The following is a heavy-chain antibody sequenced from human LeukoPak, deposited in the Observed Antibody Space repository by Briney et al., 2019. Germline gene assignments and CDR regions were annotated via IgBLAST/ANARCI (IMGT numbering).Heavy chain of an antibody. D-gene: IGHD5-18*01. Sequence: GASVKVSCKASGGTFSSHAISWVRQAPGQGLEWMGGIIPIFGTANYAQKFQGRVTITADESTSTAYMELSSLRSEDTAVYYCARDLSVYSYGPTFDYWGQGTLVTVSS. CDR3: ARDLSVYSYGPTFDY. CDR2: IIPIFGTA. J-gene: IGHJ4*02. CDR1: GGTFSSHA. V-gene: IGHV1-69*13.